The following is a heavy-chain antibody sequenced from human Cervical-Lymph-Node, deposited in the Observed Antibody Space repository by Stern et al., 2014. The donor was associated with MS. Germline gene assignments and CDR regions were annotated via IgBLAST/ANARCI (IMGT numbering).Heavy chain of an antibody. CDR1: GFTLSRYW. D-gene: IGHD1-1*01. CDR3: ARDVQGDGNYNLEQ. Sequence: VQLVQSGGGLVQPGESLRLSCAASGFTLSRYWMHWVRQAPGKVLVWIYRMNNDGSTTNYADSVKGRFTISRDNAKNMAYLQLNSLRVDDAGVYFCARDVQGDGNYNLEQWGQGTLVTVSS. V-gene: IGHV3-74*01. CDR2: MNNDGSTT. J-gene: IGHJ4*02.